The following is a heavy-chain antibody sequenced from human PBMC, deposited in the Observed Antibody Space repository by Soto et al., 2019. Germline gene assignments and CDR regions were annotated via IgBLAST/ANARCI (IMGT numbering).Heavy chain of an antibody. CDR2: IDWDDDK. CDR3: ARSIPPDYYYYMDV. Sequence: SGPTLVNPTQTLTLTCTFSGFSLSTSGMCVSWIRQPPGKALEWLARIDWDDDKYYSTSLKTRLTISKDTSKNQVVLTMTNMDPVDTATYCCARSIPPDYYYYMDVWGKGTTVTVSS. V-gene: IGHV2-70*11. J-gene: IGHJ6*03. CDR1: GFSLSTSGMC.